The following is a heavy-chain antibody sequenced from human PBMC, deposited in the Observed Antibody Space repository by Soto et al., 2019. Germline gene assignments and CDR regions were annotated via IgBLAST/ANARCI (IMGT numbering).Heavy chain of an antibody. J-gene: IGHJ2*01. Sequence: SVKVSCKASGGAFSSYAISWVRQAPGQGLEWMGGIIPIFGTANYAQKFQGRVTITADESTSTAYMELSSLRSEDTAVYYCARGDTAEKYWYFDLWGRGTLVTVSS. D-gene: IGHD6-13*01. CDR3: ARGDTAEKYWYFDL. CDR2: IIPIFGTA. CDR1: GGAFSSYA. V-gene: IGHV1-69*13.